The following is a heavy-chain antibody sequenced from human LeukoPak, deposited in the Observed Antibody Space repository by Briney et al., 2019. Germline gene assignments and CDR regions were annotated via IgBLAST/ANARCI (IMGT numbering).Heavy chain of an antibody. Sequence: GGSLRLSCAASGFTFSSYSMNWVRQAPGKGLEWVSSISSSSSYIYYADSVKGRFTISRDNAKNSLYLQMNSLRAEDTAVYYCAREYSSSSDGFGYWGRGTLVTVSS. CDR2: ISSSSSYI. V-gene: IGHV3-21*01. J-gene: IGHJ4*02. CDR1: GFTFSSYS. D-gene: IGHD6-6*01. CDR3: AREYSSSSDGFGY.